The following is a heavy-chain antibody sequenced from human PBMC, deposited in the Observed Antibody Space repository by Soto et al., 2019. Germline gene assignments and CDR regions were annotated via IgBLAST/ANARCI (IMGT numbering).Heavy chain of an antibody. CDR3: AKDGGSELRFLEWLLSYGMDV. CDR1: GFTFSSYG. V-gene: IGHV3-30*18. CDR2: ISYDGSNK. Sequence: GGSLRLSCAASGFTFSSYGMHWVRQAPGKGLEWVAVISYDGSNKYYADSVKGRFTISRDNSKNTLYLQMNSLRAEDTAVYYCAKDGGSELRFLEWLLSYGMDVWGQGTTVTVSS. J-gene: IGHJ6*02. D-gene: IGHD3-3*01.